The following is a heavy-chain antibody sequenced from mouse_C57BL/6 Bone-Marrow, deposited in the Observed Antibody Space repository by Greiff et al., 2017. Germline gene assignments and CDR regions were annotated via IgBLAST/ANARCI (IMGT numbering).Heavy chain of an antibody. V-gene: IGHV1-80*01. Sequence: VQVVESGAELVKPGASVKISCTASGYAFSSYWMNWVKQRPGKGLEWIGQIYPGDGDTTYNGKFKGKATLTADKSSSTAYMQLSSLTSEDSAVYFCARDYDAMDYWGQGTSVTVSS. D-gene: IGHD1-1*02. J-gene: IGHJ4*01. CDR2: IYPGDGDT. CDR1: GYAFSSYW. CDR3: ARDYDAMDY.